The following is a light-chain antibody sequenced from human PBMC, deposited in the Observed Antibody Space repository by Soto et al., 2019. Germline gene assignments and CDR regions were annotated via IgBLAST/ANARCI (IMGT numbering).Light chain of an antibody. CDR3: QQRSNLLT. V-gene: IGKV3-11*01. CDR1: QSVSKY. J-gene: IGKJ4*01. Sequence: EIVLTQSPATLSLSPGERATLSCRASQSVSKYLAWYQQKPGQAPRLLIYDASNRATGIPARFSGSGSGTDFTLTISSLEPEDFAVYYCQQRSNLLTFGGGTKVDI. CDR2: DAS.